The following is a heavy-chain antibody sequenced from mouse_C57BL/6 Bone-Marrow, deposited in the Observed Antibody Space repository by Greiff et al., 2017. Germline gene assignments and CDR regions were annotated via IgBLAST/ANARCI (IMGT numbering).Heavy chain of an antibody. V-gene: IGHV5-12*01. CDR1: GFTFSDYY. J-gene: IGHJ2*01. CDR2: ISNGGGST. CDR3: ARYYYGGFDY. D-gene: IGHD1-1*01. Sequence: DVKLQESGGGLVQPGGSLKLSCAASGFTFSDYYMYWVRQTPEKRLEWVAYISNGGGSTYYPDTVKGRFTISRDNAKNTLYLQMSRLKSEDTAMYYCARYYYGGFDYWGQGTTLTVSS.